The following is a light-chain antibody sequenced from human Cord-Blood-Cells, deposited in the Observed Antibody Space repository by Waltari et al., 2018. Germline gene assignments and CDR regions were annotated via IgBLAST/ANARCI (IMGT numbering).Light chain of an antibody. CDR1: QSVSSSY. V-gene: IGKV3-20*01. CDR2: GAS. J-gene: IGKJ1*01. Sequence: EIVLTQSPGTLSLSTGERATLSCRASQSVSSSYLAWYQQKPGQAPRLLIYGASSRATGIPDRFSCSGSGTDFTPTISRLEPEDFAVYYCQQYGSSPPWTFGQGTKVEIK. CDR3: QQYGSSPPWT.